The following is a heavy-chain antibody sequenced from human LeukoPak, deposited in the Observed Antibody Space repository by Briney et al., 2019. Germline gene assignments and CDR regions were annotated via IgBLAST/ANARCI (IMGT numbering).Heavy chain of an antibody. V-gene: IGHV4-38-2*02. D-gene: IGHD3-10*01. CDR1: GYSISSGYY. CDR2: IYHSGST. Sequence: PSETLSLTCTVSGYSISSGYYWGWIRQPPGKGLEWIGSIYHSGSTYYNPYLKSRVTISVDTSKNQFSLKLSSVTAADTAVYYCAGPGRPNYYYYYMDVWGKGTTVTVSS. J-gene: IGHJ6*03. CDR3: AGPGRPNYYYYYMDV.